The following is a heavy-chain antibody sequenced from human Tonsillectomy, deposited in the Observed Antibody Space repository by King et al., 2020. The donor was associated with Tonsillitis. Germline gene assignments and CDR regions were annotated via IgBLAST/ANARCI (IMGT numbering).Heavy chain of an antibody. J-gene: IGHJ6*02. CDR1: GFTLSNAW. Sequence: VQLVESGGGLVKPGGSLRLSCAASGFTLSNAWMNWVRQAPGKGLEWVGRIKSKTDGETTDYAAPVKGRFTISRDDSKNTLYLQMNSLKTEDTAVYYCSTDPTWIQLWLTFDYYYYGLDVWGQGTTVTVS. V-gene: IGHV3-15*01. D-gene: IGHD5-18*01. CDR2: IKSKTDGETT. CDR3: STDPTWIQLWLTFDYYYYGLDV.